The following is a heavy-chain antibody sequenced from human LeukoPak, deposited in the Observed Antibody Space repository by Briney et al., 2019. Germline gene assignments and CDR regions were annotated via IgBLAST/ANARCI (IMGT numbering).Heavy chain of an antibody. J-gene: IGHJ4*02. Sequence: QPGRSLRLSCPASGFTFGDYAMSWVRPAPGKGLEWVGFIRSKAYGGTTEYAASVKGRFTISRDDSKSIAYLQMNSLKTEDTAVYYCTREVVVAAPLDYWGQGTLVTVSS. D-gene: IGHD2-15*01. CDR1: GFTFGDYA. CDR2: IRSKAYGGTT. CDR3: TREVVVAAPLDY. V-gene: IGHV3-49*04.